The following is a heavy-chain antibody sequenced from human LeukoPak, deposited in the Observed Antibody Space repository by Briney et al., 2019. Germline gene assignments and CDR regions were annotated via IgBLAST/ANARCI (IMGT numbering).Heavy chain of an antibody. J-gene: IGHJ4*02. CDR3: ATLPAMRITGY. V-gene: IGHV4-38-2*01. Sequence: SETLSLTCAVSGYSISSGYYWGWIRQPPRKGLEWIRSIYHSGSTYYNPSLKSRVTISVDTSKNQFSLKLSSVTAADTAVYYCATLPAMRITGYWGQGTLVTVSS. CDR2: IYHSGST. CDR1: GYSISSGYY. D-gene: IGHD3-3*01.